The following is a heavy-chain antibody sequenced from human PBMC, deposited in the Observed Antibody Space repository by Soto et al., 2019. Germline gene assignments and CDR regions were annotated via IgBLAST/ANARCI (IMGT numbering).Heavy chain of an antibody. CDR1: GYTFTSYD. CDR2: MNPNSGNT. CDR3: ARERSSGAFDI. J-gene: IGHJ3*02. Sequence: ASVKVSCKTSGYTFTSYDINWVRQATGQGLEWMGWMNPNSGNTAYAQKVQGRVTMTRNTSISTAYMELSSLRSEDTAVYYCARERSSGAFDIWGQGTMVTVSS. V-gene: IGHV1-8*01. D-gene: IGHD1-26*01.